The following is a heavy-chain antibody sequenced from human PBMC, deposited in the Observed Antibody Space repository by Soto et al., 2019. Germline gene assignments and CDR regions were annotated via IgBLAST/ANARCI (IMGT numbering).Heavy chain of an antibody. D-gene: IGHD1-26*01. Sequence: SVKVSCKASGGTFSSYAISWVRQAPGQGLEWMGGIIPIFGTANYAQKFQGRVTITADKSTNTAYMELSSLRSEDTAVYYCARGRTGGRYFETFDYWGQGTLVTVSS. V-gene: IGHV1-69*06. J-gene: IGHJ4*02. CDR1: GGTFSSYA. CDR3: ARGRTGGRYFETFDY. CDR2: IIPIFGTA.